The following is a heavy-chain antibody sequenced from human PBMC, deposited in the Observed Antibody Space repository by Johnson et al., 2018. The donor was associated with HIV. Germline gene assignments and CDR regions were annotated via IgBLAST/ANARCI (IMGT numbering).Heavy chain of an antibody. D-gene: IGHD3-16*01. CDR3: ARVGASRFDAFHV. J-gene: IGHJ3*01. V-gene: IGHV3-66*01. Sequence: VQLVESGGGLVQPGGSLRLSCAASGFTVSSNYMSWVRQAPGKGLEWVSIVYSGGSTYYTDSVKGRFTISRDNSKNTLYLQMNSLRAYDTAVYYCARVGASRFDAFHVWGQGTMVTVSS. CDR2: VYSGGST. CDR1: GFTVSSNY.